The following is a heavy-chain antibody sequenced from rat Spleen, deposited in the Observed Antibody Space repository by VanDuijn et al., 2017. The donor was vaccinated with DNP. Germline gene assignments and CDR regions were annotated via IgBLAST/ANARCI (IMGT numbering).Heavy chain of an antibody. CDR3: GTRGMYGGYDH. Sequence: EVQLVESGGGLLQPGRSLKLSCAASGFTFSSYDMAWVRQAPSKGLEWVATIIYDGSHTFYRDSVQGRFTISRDNAKTTLYLQMDSLRSDDTATYYCGTRGMYGGYDHWGQGVMVTVSS. V-gene: IGHV5S10*01. CDR2: IIYDGSHT. J-gene: IGHJ2*01. D-gene: IGHD1-11*01. CDR1: GFTFSSYD.